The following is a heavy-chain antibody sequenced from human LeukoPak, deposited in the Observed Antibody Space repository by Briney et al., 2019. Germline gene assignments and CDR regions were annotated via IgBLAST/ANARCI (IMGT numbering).Heavy chain of an antibody. CDR3: ARDRVLIHYYDRRGAFDI. D-gene: IGHD3-22*01. V-gene: IGHV3-30*04. Sequence: PGRSLRLSCAASGFTFSSYAMHWVRQAPGKGLEWVAVISYDGSNKYYADSVKGRFTISRDNSKNTLYLQMNSLRAEDTAVYYCARDRVLIHYYDRRGAFDIWGQGTMVTVSS. CDR1: GFTFSSYA. J-gene: IGHJ3*02. CDR2: ISYDGSNK.